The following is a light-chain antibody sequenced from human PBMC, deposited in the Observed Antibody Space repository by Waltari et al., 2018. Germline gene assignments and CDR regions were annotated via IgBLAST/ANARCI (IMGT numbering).Light chain of an antibody. CDR3: QQYYSTPLT. CDR2: WAS. J-gene: IGKJ4*01. V-gene: IGKV4-1*01. Sequence: DIVMTQSPDSLAVSLGARATITCKSSQSVLYSSNNKNYLAWYQQKPGQPPKLLIYWASTRESGVPDRFSGSGSGTDFTLTISSLQAEDVAVYYCQQYYSTPLTFGGGTKVEIK. CDR1: QSVLYSSNNKNY.